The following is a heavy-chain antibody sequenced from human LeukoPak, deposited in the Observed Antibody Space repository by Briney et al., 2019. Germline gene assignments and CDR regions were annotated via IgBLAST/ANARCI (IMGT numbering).Heavy chain of an antibody. CDR2: IYSGGST. CDR3: ARDFGERGFASAANYYYYYMDV. Sequence: GGSLRLSCAASGFNVSSNFMSWVRQAPGKGLEWVSVIYSGGSTYYADSVKGRFIISRDNSKNMLYLQMNSLRSEDTAVYYCARDFGERGFASAANYYYYYMDVWGKGTTVTVSS. V-gene: IGHV3-53*05. CDR1: GFNVSSNF. D-gene: IGHD2-2*01. J-gene: IGHJ6*03.